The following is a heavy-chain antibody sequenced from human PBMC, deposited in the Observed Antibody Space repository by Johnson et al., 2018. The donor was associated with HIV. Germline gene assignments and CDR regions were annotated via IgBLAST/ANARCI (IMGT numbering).Heavy chain of an antibody. Sequence: EVQLVESGGGVVQPGRSLRLSCAASGFTFSSYAMYWVRQAPGKGLEWVSAISGSGGSTYYADSVKGRFTISRDTAKNSLYLQMNSLRAEDTAVYYCARDGYSSGWYGNDAFDIWGQGTMVTVSS. CDR2: ISGSGGST. D-gene: IGHD6-19*01. V-gene: IGHV3-23*04. J-gene: IGHJ3*02. CDR3: ARDGYSSGWYGNDAFDI. CDR1: GFTFSSYA.